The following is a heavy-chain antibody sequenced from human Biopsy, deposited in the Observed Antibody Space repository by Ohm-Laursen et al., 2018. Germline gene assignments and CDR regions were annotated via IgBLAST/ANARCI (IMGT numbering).Heavy chain of an antibody. J-gene: IGHJ4*02. V-gene: IGHV3-23*01. CDR3: AKPADSYGSEFYFDY. Sequence: SLRLSCAAFGFTFSSYAMTWVRQAPGKGLEWVSVINTSGRSTHYAVSVKGRFTISRDNSKNTLYLRMNSLRAEDTAVYYCAKPADSYGSEFYFDYWGQGTLVTVSS. D-gene: IGHD4-17*01. CDR2: INTSGRST. CDR1: GFTFSSYA.